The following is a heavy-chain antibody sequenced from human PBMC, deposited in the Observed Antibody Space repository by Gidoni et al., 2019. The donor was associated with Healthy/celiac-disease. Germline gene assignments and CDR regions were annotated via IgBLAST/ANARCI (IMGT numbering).Heavy chain of an antibody. V-gene: IGHV1-69*06. J-gene: IGHJ4*02. CDR3: ARDPKGYYDYVWGNYRPTYFDY. CDR1: RVTFSNYA. Sequence: QVQLVQSGAEVQKPGASVKVSCKASRVTFSNYALSWVLQAPGQGLEWMGWIIPIFGTANYAQKFQGRVTITADKSTRIAYMELSSLRSEDTAMYYCARDPKGYYDYVWGNYRPTYFDYWGQGTLVTVSS. D-gene: IGHD3-16*02. CDR2: IIPIFGTA.